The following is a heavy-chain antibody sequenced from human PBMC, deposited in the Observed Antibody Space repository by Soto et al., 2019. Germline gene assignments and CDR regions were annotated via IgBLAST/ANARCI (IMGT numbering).Heavy chain of an antibody. CDR2: INADYGNT. D-gene: IGHD5-18*01. V-gene: IGHV1-18*01. Sequence: QAQLVQPGAEVKKPGASVKVSCKASGYTFYSHSISWVRQAPGQGLEWMGRINADYGNTQYAQKFRGRVTMTTDTSTTTVYMELTNLRSDATAVYYCARCIQGDYYYGMDVWGQGTTVTVSS. J-gene: IGHJ6*02. CDR1: GYTFYSHS. CDR3: ARCIQGDYYYGMDV.